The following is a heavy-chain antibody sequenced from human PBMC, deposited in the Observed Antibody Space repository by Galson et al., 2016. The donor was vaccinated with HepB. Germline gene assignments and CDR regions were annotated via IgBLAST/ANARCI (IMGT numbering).Heavy chain of an antibody. CDR3: ARARDTFFDS. CDR2: ISYDGTNK. CDR1: GFTFSNFP. V-gene: IGHV3-30*09. Sequence: SLRLSCAASGFTFSNFPMHWVRQAPGKGLEWVAVISYDGTNKFYADSVRGRFAISRDTSKNTVFLQMNSLRPEDTAVFYCARARDTFFDSWGQGTLVTVPS. J-gene: IGHJ4*02. D-gene: IGHD2/OR15-2a*01.